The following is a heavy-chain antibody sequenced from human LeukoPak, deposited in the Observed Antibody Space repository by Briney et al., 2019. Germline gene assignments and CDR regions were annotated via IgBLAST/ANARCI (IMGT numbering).Heavy chain of an antibody. V-gene: IGHV4-59*01. CDR2: IYYSGST. Sequence: ASETLSLTCTVSGGSISSYYWSWIRQPPGKGLEWIGYIYYSGSTNYNPSLKSRVTISVDTSKNQFSLKLSSVTAADTAVYYCARSSSSWYGSKLDYWGQGTLVTVSS. D-gene: IGHD6-13*01. CDR1: GGSISSYY. J-gene: IGHJ4*02. CDR3: ARSSSSWYGSKLDY.